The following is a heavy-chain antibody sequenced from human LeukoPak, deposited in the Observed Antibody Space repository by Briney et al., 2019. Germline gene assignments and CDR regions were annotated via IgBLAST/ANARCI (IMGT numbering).Heavy chain of an antibody. J-gene: IGHJ4*02. D-gene: IGHD2-2*01. CDR3: VKFGTSYVVVPAASGY. CDR1: GFTFSRYA. Sequence: QPGGSLRLSCSASGFTFSRYAMHWVRQAPGKGLEYVSAISSNGGSTYYADSVKGRFTISRDNSKNTLYLQMSSLRAEDTAVYYCVKFGTSYVVVPAASGYWGQGTLVTVSS. CDR2: ISSNGGST. V-gene: IGHV3-64D*06.